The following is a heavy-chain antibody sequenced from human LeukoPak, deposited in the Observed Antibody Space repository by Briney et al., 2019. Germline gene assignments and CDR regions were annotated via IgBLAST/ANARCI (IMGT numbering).Heavy chain of an antibody. Sequence: GGSLRLSCAASAFTSSYAMSWVRQAPGKGLEWVSAISGSGGSSYYADSVKGRFTISRDNSKNTLYLQMNSLRAEDTAVYYCAKGVYYDFWSGYYLDYWGQGTLVTVSS. D-gene: IGHD3-3*01. J-gene: IGHJ4*02. CDR2: ISGSGGSS. CDR3: AKGVYYDFWSGYYLDY. V-gene: IGHV3-23*01. CDR1: AFTSSYA.